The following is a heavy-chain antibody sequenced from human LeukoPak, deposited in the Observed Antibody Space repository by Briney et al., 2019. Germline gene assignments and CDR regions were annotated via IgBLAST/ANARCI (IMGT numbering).Heavy chain of an antibody. CDR3: ARGVSGSYYGPRKYYFDY. CDR2: IIPIFGTA. J-gene: IGHJ4*02. CDR1: GGTFSSYA. D-gene: IGHD1-26*01. V-gene: IGHV1-69*05. Sequence: GSSVKVSCKASGGTFSSYAISWVRQAPGQGLEWMGGIIPIFGTANYAQKFQGRVTITTDESTSTAYMELSSLRSEDTAVYYCARGVSGSYYGPRKYYFDYWGQGTLVTVSS.